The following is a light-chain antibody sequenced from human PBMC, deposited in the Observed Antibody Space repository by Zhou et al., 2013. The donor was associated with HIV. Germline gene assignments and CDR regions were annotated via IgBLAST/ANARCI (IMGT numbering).Light chain of an antibody. Sequence: QSPGTLSLSPGERATVSCRASQTVSSNLAWYQQKPGQAPRLLIYDASNRATGIPARFSGSGSGTDFTLTISSLEPEDFAVYYCQQRSNWPPLTFGGGTKVEIK. CDR3: QQRSNWPPLT. J-gene: IGKJ4*01. CDR2: DAS. V-gene: IGKV3-11*01. CDR1: QTVSSN.